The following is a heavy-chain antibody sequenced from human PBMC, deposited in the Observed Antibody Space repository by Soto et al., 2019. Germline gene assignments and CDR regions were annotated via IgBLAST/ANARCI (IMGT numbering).Heavy chain of an antibody. Sequence: ASVKVSCKASNYTFITYGITWVRQAPGQGLEWVGWITPYNGNTNYGQNFQGRVTMTADTSTSTAYMELGSLTTDDTAVYYSARDTSFYFDYWGQGTRFTVSS. CDR2: ITPYNGNT. D-gene: IGHD2-2*01. CDR1: NYTFITYG. V-gene: IGHV1-18*01. CDR3: ARDTSFYFDY. J-gene: IGHJ4*02.